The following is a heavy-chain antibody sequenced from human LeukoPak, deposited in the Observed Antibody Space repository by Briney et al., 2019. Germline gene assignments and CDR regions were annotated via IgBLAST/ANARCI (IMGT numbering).Heavy chain of an antibody. CDR2: IYYSGST. CDR1: GGSISSYY. Sequence: SETLSLTCTVSGGSISSYYWSWIRQPPGKGLEWIGYIYYSGSTNYNPSLKSRVTISVDTSKNQFSLKLSSVTAAGTAVYYCARDRFTIFGVVREGHWFDPWGQGTLVTVSS. J-gene: IGHJ5*02. D-gene: IGHD3-3*01. CDR3: ARDRFTIFGVVREGHWFDP. V-gene: IGHV4-59*01.